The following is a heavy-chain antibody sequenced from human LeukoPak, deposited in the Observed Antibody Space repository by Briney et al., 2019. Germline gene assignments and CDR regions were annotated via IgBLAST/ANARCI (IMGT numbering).Heavy chain of an antibody. J-gene: IGHJ5*02. CDR2: INHSGST. CDR1: GGSLSGYY. D-gene: IGHD3-10*01. V-gene: IGHV4-34*01. CDR3: ARGSEYWFDP. Sequence: PSETLSLTCAVYGGSLSGYYWSWIRQAPGKGLEWIGEINHSGSTYYNPSLKSRVTISVDTSKNQFSLKLSSVTAADTAVYYCARGSEYWFDPWGQGTLVTVSS.